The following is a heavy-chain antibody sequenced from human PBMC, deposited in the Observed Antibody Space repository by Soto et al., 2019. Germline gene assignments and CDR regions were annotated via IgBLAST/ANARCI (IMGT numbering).Heavy chain of an antibody. CDR1: GYTFTSYY. J-gene: IGHJ4*02. D-gene: IGHD6-19*01. V-gene: IGHV1-46*01. CDR3: ARGTWDSSGWYTFPFDY. CDR2: INPLSGST. Sequence: EASVKVSCKASGYTFTSYYIHWVRQAPRQGLEWMGIINPLSGSTAYAQKFQGRVTLTRDTSTNTVSMELSSLRSEDTAVYYCARGTWDSSGWYTFPFDYWGQGTVVTVSS.